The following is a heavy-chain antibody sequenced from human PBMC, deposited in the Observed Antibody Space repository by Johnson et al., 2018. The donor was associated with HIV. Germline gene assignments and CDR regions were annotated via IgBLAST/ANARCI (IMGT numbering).Heavy chain of an antibody. D-gene: IGHD6-25*01. CDR3: AKDGPSAAV. CDR1: GFTFSSYG. CDR2: ISWKSGSI. J-gene: IGHJ3*01. V-gene: IGHV3-9*01. Sequence: VQLVESGGGLVQPGGSLRLSCAASGFTFSSYGMHWVRQAPGKGLEWVSGISWKSGSIGYADFVKGRFTISRDNAKNSLYLQMNSLRAEDTALYYCAKDGPSAAVWGQGTMVTVSS.